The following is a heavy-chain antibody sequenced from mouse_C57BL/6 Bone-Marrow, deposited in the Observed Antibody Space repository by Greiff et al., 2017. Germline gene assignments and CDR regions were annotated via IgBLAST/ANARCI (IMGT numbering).Heavy chain of an antibody. CDR1: GYTFTSYW. CDR3: ARRRIYYYGSSSFDY. J-gene: IGHJ2*01. Sequence: QVQLKQPGAELVRPGTSVKLSCKASGYTFTSYWMHWVKQRPGQGLEWIGVIDPSDSYTIYNQKFKGKATLTVDTSSSTAYMQLSSLTSEDSAVYYCARRRIYYYGSSSFDYWGQGTTLTVSS. D-gene: IGHD1-1*01. CDR2: IDPSDSYT. V-gene: IGHV1-59*01.